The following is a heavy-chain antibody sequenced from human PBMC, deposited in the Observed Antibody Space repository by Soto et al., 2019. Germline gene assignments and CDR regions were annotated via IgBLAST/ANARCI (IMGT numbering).Heavy chain of an antibody. CDR1: GYTFTKYA. Sequence: QVQLVQSGAEGKKPGASVKVSCKASGYTFTKYAMHWVRQAPGQRLEWMGWINVGNGNTEYSQKFQGRVTITRGTSASTAYMELRSMRSEDTAVYYCARGGYCSCTSCYSLGWFDPWGQGNLVTVSS. CDR3: ARGGYCSCTSCYSLGWFDP. V-gene: IGHV1-3*01. D-gene: IGHD2-2*02. CDR2: INVGNGNT. J-gene: IGHJ5*02.